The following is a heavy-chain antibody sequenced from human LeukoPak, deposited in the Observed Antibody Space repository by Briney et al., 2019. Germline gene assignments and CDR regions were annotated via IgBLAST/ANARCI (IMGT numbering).Heavy chain of an antibody. J-gene: IGHJ3*02. CDR3: ARLYNYYDSSGSKNDAFDI. CDR1: GYSFTSYW. CDR2: IYPGDSDT. V-gene: IGHV5-51*01. D-gene: IGHD3-22*01. Sequence: GESLKISCKGSGYSFTSYWIGWVRQMPGENLEWMGIIYPGDSDTSYSPSYQGQVTISADKSISTAYLQWSSLKASDTAMYYCARLYNYYDSSGSKNDAFDIWGQGTMVTVSS.